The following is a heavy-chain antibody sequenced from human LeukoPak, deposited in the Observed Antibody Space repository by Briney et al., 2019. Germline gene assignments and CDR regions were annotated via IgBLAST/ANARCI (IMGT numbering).Heavy chain of an antibody. CDR1: GFTFSNYW. Sequence: PGGSLRLSCAASGFTFSNYWLTWVRQAPGQGLEWVANIKQDGSEKHYVDSVKGRFTISRDNAKNSLYLQMNSLRAEDTAVYYCARDRQIAYWGQGTWSPSPQ. CDR2: IKQDGSEK. J-gene: IGHJ4*02. V-gene: IGHV3-7*01. CDR3: ARDRQIAY.